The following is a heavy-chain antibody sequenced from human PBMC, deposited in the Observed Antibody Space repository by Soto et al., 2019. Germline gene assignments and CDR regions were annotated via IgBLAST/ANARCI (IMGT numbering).Heavy chain of an antibody. CDR3: ARGGSYDFWSGYYPGILGIDAFDI. J-gene: IGHJ3*02. V-gene: IGHV4-59*01. CDR1: GGSISSYY. D-gene: IGHD3-3*01. Sequence: PSETLSLTCTVSGGSISSYYWSWIRQPPGKGLEWIGYIYYSGSTNYNPSLKSRVTISVDTSKNQFSLKLSSVTAADTAVYYCARGGSYDFWSGYYPGILGIDAFDIWGQGTMVTVSS. CDR2: IYYSGST.